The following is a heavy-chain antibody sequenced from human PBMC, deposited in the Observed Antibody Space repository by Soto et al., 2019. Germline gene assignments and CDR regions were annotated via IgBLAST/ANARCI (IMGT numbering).Heavy chain of an antibody. CDR1: GFTFSSYA. D-gene: IGHD6-6*01. J-gene: IGHJ4*02. Sequence: GGSLRLSCAASGFTFSSYAMHWVRQAPGKGLEWVAVISYDGSNKYYADSVKGRSTISRDNSKNTLYLQMNSLRAEDTAVYYCARDPSNEYSSSSFDYWGQGTLVTVSS. V-gene: IGHV3-30-3*01. CDR3: ARDPSNEYSSSSFDY. CDR2: ISYDGSNK.